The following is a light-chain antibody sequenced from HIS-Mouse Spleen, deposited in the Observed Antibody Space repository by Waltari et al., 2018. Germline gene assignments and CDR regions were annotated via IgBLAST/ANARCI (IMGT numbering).Light chain of an antibody. CDR3: CSYAGSYTWV. Sequence: QSVLTQPPSVSGAPGQRVTISCTGSSSNIGAGSDVHWYQQLPGTAPKLLTYGNSNRPSGVPDRFSGSKSGNTASLTISGLQAEDEADYYCCSYAGSYTWVFGGGTKLTVL. CDR1: SSNIGAGSD. V-gene: IGLV1-40*01. CDR2: GNS. J-gene: IGLJ3*02.